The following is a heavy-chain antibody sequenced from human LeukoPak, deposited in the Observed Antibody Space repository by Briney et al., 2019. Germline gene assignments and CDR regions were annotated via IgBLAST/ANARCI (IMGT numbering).Heavy chain of an antibody. J-gene: IGHJ6*02. Sequence: GGSLRLSCAASGFTFSSYSMNWVRQAPGKGLEWVSYISSSSSTIYYADSVKGRFTISRDNAKNSLYLQMNSLRAEDTAVYYCARDLDYDYVWGSYLGNYYYYGMDVWGQGTTVTVSS. CDR3: ARDLDYDYVWGSYLGNYYYYGMDV. D-gene: IGHD3-16*01. V-gene: IGHV3-48*04. CDR1: GFTFSSYS. CDR2: ISSSSSTI.